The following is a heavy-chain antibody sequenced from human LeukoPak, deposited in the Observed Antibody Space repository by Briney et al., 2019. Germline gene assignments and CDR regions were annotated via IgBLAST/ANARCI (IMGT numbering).Heavy chain of an antibody. V-gene: IGHV3-66*01. Sequence: PGGSLRLSCAASGLTVSSDYMSWVRQAPGKGLEWVSVIYTGGNTYYADSVKGRFTISRDNSKNTLFLQMNSLRAEDTAIYYCARGSNTVTAGRHWGQGTLVTVSS. CDR1: GLTVSSDY. CDR2: IYTGGNT. D-gene: IGHD4-17*01. J-gene: IGHJ4*02. CDR3: ARGSNTVTAGRH.